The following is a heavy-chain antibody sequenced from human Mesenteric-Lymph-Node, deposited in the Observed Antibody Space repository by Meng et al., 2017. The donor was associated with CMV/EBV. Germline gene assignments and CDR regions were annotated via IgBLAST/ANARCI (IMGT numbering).Heavy chain of an antibody. J-gene: IGHJ6*02. CDR3: ARVPYQRLVYYGMDV. Sequence: SETLSLTCTVSGGTLSNYYWSWVRQPPGKGLEWLGFIHSSGSTYYNPSLKSRVTISVDTSKNQFSLRLNSVTAADTAVYYCARVPYQRLVYYGMDVWGQGTTVTVSS. D-gene: IGHD2-2*01. CDR2: IHSSGST. CDR1: GGTLSNYY. V-gene: IGHV4-59*01.